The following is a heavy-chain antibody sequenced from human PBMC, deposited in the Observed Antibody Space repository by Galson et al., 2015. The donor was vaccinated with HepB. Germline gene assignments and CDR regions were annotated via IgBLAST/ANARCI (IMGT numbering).Heavy chain of an antibody. Sequence: SLRLSCAASGFTFSNYAMHWVRQAPGKELEWVALVSSDESNKYYADSVRGRFTNTRDNSRNTEYLQMNSLRAEDTAVYYCARTFYFDYWGQGTLVTVSS. CDR1: GFTFSNYA. V-gene: IGHV3-30*04. CDR2: VSSDESNK. J-gene: IGHJ4*02. CDR3: ARTFYFDY.